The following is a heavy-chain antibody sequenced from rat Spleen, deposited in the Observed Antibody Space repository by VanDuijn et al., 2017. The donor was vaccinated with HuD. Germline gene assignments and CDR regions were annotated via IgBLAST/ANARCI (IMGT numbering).Heavy chain of an antibody. CDR3: ASPRGGF. CDR1: GFTFSDYN. D-gene: IGHD4-4*01. V-gene: IGHV5-7*01. J-gene: IGHJ3*01. Sequence: EVQLVESGGGLVQPGRSLKLSCAASGFTFSDYNMAWVRQAPKKGLEWVATISYDGSSTYYRDSVKGRFTISRDNAKSTLYLQMDSLRSEDTATYYCASPRGGFWGQGTLVTVSS. CDR2: ISYDGSST.